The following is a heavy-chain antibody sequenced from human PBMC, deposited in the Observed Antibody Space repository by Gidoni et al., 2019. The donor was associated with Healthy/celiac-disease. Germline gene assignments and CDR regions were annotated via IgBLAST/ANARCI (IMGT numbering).Heavy chain of an antibody. CDR3: TTDSSDYYGMDV. Sequence: EVQLVASGGGLLQPGGSLSLSCAASGFPFSHAWMSWVRQAPGKGLEWVGRIKSKTDGGTTDYAAPVKGRFTISRDDSKITLYLQMNSLKTEDTAVYYCTTDSSDYYGMDVWGQGTTVTVSS. V-gene: IGHV3-15*01. J-gene: IGHJ6*02. CDR1: GFPFSHAW. CDR2: IKSKTDGGTT.